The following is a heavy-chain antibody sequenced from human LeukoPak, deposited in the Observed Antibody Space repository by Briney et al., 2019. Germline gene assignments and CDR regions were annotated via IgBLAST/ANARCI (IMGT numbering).Heavy chain of an antibody. CDR3: ARHLYDKTGRPLDS. CDR1: GDSINSGVSY. CDR2: IYYSGSAGST. Sequence: SETLSLTCSVSGDSINSGVSYWAWIRQPPGKGLGWIGTIYYSGSAGSTYYNPSLKSRVTISVDTSKNQFSLNLSSVTAADTAIYYCARHLYDKTGRPLDSWGQGTLVTVSS. V-gene: IGHV4-39*01. J-gene: IGHJ4*02. D-gene: IGHD3-9*01.